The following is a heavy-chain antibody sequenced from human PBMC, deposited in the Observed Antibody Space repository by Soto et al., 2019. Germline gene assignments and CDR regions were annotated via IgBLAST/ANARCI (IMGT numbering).Heavy chain of an antibody. CDR1: GGTFSTDT. CDR3: AGDLELGYESY. CDR2: IIPILRLA. J-gene: IGHJ4*02. Sequence: ASLNVSCKASGGTFSTDTVNRVRQAPGPGLERMARIIPILRLANYAQKFQGRVTITADKSTSTAYMELSSLRSEDTAVYYCAGDLELGYESYWGQGTLVTLSS. V-gene: IGHV1-69*04. D-gene: IGHD5-12*01.